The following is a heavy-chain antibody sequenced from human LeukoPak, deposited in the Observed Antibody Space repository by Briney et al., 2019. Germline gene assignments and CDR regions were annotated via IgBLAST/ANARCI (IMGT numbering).Heavy chain of an antibody. CDR3: ARAYSMSYGDI. D-gene: IGHD1-26*01. CDR1: RFTFSSYS. V-gene: IGHV3-21*01. J-gene: IGHJ3*02. Sequence: GGSLRLSCAASRFTFSSYSMNWVRQAPGKGLEWVSSISSSGSYIYYADSVKGRFVIFRDNAKNSLYLQMNSLRAEDAAVYYCARAYSMSYGDIWGQGTMVTVSS. CDR2: ISSSGSYI.